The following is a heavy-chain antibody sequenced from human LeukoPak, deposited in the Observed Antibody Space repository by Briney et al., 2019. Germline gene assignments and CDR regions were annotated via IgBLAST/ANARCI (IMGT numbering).Heavy chain of an antibody. CDR3: ARGWLAETTVVTPYNY. CDR1: GGIFSNYA. J-gene: IGHJ4*02. Sequence: SVKVSCKASGGIFSNYALNWVRQAPGQGLEWMGGIIPIFGTAHYAQKFQGRVTITADESTSTACMELRSLRSEDTAVYYCARGWLAETTVVTPYNYWGQGTLVTVSS. V-gene: IGHV1-69*13. CDR2: IIPIFGTA. D-gene: IGHD4-23*01.